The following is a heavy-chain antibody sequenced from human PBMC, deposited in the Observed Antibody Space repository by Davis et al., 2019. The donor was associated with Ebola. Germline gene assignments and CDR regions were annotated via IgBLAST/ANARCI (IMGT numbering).Heavy chain of an antibody. CDR3: TRDRIFGVVRSDY. J-gene: IGHJ4*02. CDR2: ISSSSSYI. V-gene: IGHV3-21*03. CDR1: GFTFSSYS. Sequence: PGGSLRLSCAASGFTFSSYSMNWVRQAPGKGLEWVSSISSSSSYIYYADSVKGRFTISRDNAKNSLYLQMNSLKTEDTAVYYCTRDRIFGVVRSDYWGQGTLVTVSS. D-gene: IGHD3-3*01.